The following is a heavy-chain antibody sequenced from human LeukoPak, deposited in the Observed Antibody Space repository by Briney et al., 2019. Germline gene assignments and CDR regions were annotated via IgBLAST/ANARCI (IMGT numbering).Heavy chain of an antibody. CDR3: ARGGSSGWYYYYGMDV. Sequence: ASVKVSCKASGYTFTGYYMHWVRQAPRQGLEWMGWINPNSGGTNYAQKFQGWVTMTRDTSISTAYMELSRLRSDDTAVYYCARGGSSGWYYYYGMDVWGQGTTVTVSS. J-gene: IGHJ6*02. D-gene: IGHD6-19*01. CDR1: GYTFTGYY. V-gene: IGHV1-2*04. CDR2: INPNSGGT.